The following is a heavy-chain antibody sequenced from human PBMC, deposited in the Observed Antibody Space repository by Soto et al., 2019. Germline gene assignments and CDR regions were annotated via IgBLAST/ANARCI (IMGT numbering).Heavy chain of an antibody. J-gene: IGHJ3*02. D-gene: IGHD1-26*01. CDR2: VYYSENT. V-gene: IGHV4-39*02. Sequence: QLQLQESGPGLVKPSETLSLTCTVSGPSISSSTYYWGWIRQPPGKGLEWIGSVYYSENTYYNPSLKSRVTISVDTSENPFSLKLTSVTAADTAMYYCARPQFSGTYHDTFNIWGQGTMVTVSS. CDR3: ARPQFSGTYHDTFNI. CDR1: GPSISSSTYY.